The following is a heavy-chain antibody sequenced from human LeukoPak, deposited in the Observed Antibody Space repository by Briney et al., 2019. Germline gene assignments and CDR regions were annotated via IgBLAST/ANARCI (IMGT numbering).Heavy chain of an antibody. Sequence: PGGSLRLSCAASGYTFSDYYMSWIRQAPGKGLEWISYITSSGDTIYYADSVKGRFTISRDNANNSLYRHMTSLRGEDTAVYYCAREDGYNALMRFDYWGQGTLVTVSS. CDR1: GYTFSDYY. V-gene: IGHV3-11*01. CDR2: ITSSGDTI. J-gene: IGHJ4*02. CDR3: AREDGYNALMRFDY. D-gene: IGHD5-24*01.